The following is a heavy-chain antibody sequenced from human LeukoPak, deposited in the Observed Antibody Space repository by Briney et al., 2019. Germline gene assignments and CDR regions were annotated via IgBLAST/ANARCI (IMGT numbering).Heavy chain of an antibody. CDR1: GFTFSSYG. J-gene: IGHJ4*02. Sequence: GGSLRLSCAASGFTFSSYGMHWVRQAPGKGLEWVAVIWYDGSNKYYADSVKGRFTISRDNSKNTLYLQMNSLRAEDTAVYYCARDRDSSSWFPHFDYWAREPWSPSPQ. V-gene: IGHV3-33*01. D-gene: IGHD6-13*01. CDR2: IWYDGSNK. CDR3: ARDRDSSSWFPHFDY.